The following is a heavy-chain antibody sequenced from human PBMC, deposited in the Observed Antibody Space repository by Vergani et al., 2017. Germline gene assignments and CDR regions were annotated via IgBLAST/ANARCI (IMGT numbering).Heavy chain of an antibody. J-gene: IGHJ6*02. D-gene: IGHD2-2*01. Sequence: EVQLVESGGGLIQPGGSLRLSCAASGFTFSSYDMHWVRQATGKGLEWVSAIGTAGDTYYPGSVKGRFTISRDNAKNSLYLQMNSLRAEDTAVYYCARDCSSTSCSDYYYYYGMDVWGQGTTVTVSS. CDR3: ARDCSSTSCSDYYYYYGMDV. CDR2: IGTAGDT. CDR1: GFTFSSYD. V-gene: IGHV3-13*01.